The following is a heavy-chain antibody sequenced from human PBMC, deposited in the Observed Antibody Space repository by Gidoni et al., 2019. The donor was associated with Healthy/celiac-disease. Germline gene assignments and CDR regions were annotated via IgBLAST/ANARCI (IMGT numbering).Heavy chain of an antibody. Sequence: QVQLQQWGAGLWKPSETLSLTCAVYGGSFSGYDWSWIRQPPGKGLEWIGEINHSGSTNYNPSLKSRVTISVDTSKNQFSLKLSSVTAADTAVYYCARARWGSYYYMDVWGKGTTVTVSS. CDR3: ARARWGSYYYMDV. V-gene: IGHV4-34*01. J-gene: IGHJ6*03. D-gene: IGHD3-16*01. CDR2: INHSGST. CDR1: GGSFSGYD.